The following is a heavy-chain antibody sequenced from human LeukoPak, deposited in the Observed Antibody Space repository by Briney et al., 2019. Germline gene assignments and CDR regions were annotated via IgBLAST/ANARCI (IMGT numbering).Heavy chain of an antibody. D-gene: IGHD6-19*01. CDR3: ATSYSSGWYWFDP. CDR1: GGSISSSNYY. CDR2: IYYSGTT. V-gene: IGHV4-39*07. Sequence: SETLSLTCTVSGGSISSSNYYWGWIRQRPGTGLEWIGNIYYSGTTYYNPSLKSRVTISVDTSKNQFSLKLSSVTAADTAVYYCATSYSSGWYWFDPWGQGTLVTVSS. J-gene: IGHJ5*02.